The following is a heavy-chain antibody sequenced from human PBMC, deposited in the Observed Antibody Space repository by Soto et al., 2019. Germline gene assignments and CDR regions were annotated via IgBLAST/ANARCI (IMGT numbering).Heavy chain of an antibody. V-gene: IGHV4-59*08. D-gene: IGHD2-15*01. J-gene: IGHJ6*02. CDR1: GGYISSYC. CDR2: IYYSGST. Sequence: SETLSLTCSVSGGYISSYCWSWIRQPPGKGLEWIGYIYYSGSTNYNPSLKSRVTISADTSKNQFSLRLSSVTAADTAMYHCARQMFIGGMDVWGQGTTVTVSS. CDR3: ARQMFIGGMDV.